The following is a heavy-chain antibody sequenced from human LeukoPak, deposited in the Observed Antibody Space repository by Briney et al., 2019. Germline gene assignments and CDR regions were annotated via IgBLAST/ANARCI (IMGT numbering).Heavy chain of an antibody. V-gene: IGHV3-23*01. Sequence: GRSLRLSCAASGFTFSSYGMHWVRQAPGKGLEWVSTISGSGGSAYYADSVKGRFTISRDNSKNTLYLQMNSLRAEDTAVFYCAKDRLSVYYYDSSGYYYFDYWGQGTLVTVSS. J-gene: IGHJ4*02. CDR1: GFTFSSYG. D-gene: IGHD3-22*01. CDR2: ISGSGGSA. CDR3: AKDRLSVYYYDSSGYYYFDY.